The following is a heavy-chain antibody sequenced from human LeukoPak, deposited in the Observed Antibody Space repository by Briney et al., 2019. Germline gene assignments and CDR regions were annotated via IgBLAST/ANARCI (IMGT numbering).Heavy chain of an antibody. Sequence: GSLRLSRAAFGFPFSSLAINWVRQAPGQGLEWVSRISGGCGTTYYTDSVKGRFTISRDNYEDTVYMQMNSLRAEDTAVYYCAKDLYSSGWKGAPDIWGQGTMVTVSS. CDR3: AKDLYSSGWKGAPDI. D-gene: IGHD6-19*01. CDR2: ISGGCGTT. CDR1: GFPFSSLA. V-gene: IGHV3-23*01. J-gene: IGHJ3*02.